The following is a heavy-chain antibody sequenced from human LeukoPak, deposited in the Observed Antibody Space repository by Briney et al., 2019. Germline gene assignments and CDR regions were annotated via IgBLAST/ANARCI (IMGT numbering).Heavy chain of an antibody. CDR1: GFPFSSYW. CDR2: IKQDGSEK. CDR3: ARYCGGDCYGMDV. D-gene: IGHD2-21*01. J-gene: IGHJ6*02. V-gene: IGHV3-7*01. Sequence: TGGSLRLSCVASGFPFSSYWMTWVRQAPGKGLEWVANIKQDGSEKDYVDSVKGRFTISRDNAKNSLYLQMNSLRAEDTAVYYCARYCGGDCYGMDVWGQGTTVTVSS.